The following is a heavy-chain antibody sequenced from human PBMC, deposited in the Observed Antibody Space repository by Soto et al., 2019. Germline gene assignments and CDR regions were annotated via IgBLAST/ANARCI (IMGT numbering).Heavy chain of an antibody. CDR1: GYTFTSYG. V-gene: IGHV1-18*01. D-gene: IGHD1-1*01. J-gene: IGHJ4*02. Sequence: QVHLVQSGAEVKKPGASVKVSCKASGYTFTSYGITWVRQAPGQGLEWMGWISAHNGNTGYAQKLRGRVIVTRDTSTSTAYMELRSLISDDTAVYYCARGRYGDYWGQGALVTVSS. CDR2: ISAHNGNT. CDR3: ARGRYGDY.